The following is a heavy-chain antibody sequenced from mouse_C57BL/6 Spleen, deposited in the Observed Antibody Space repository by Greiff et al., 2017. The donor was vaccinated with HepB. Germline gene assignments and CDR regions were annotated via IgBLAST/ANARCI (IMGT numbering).Heavy chain of an antibody. CDR1: GYTFTSYT. D-gene: IGHD2-3*01. V-gene: IGHV1-4*01. CDR3: ASIYDGYYWFAY. Sequence: QVQLKESGAELARPGASVKMSCKASGYTFTSYTMHWVKQRPGQGLEWIGYINPSSGYTKYNQKFKDKATLTADKSSSTAYMQLSSLTSEDSAVYYCASIYDGYYWFAYWGQGTLVTVSA. CDR2: INPSSGYT. J-gene: IGHJ3*01.